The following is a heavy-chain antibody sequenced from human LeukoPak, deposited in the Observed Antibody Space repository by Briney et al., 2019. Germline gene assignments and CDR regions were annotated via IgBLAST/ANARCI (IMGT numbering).Heavy chain of an antibody. CDR1: GFTFTRNC. CDR2: IPHDGSNA. Sequence: PGGSLRLSCVASGFTFTRNCMHWVRQAPGKGLEWVAAIPHDGSNALYADSVKGRFTISRDDSKNTQYLQMNSLRIEDSAMYYRATGSDYYYASWGQGTLVTVSS. CDR3: ATGSDYYYAS. D-gene: IGHD3-3*01. V-gene: IGHV3-30*03. J-gene: IGHJ5*02.